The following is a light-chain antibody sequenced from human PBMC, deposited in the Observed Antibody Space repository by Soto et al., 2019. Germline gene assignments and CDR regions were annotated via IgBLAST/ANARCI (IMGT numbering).Light chain of an antibody. CDR1: RSINSL. Sequence: DIQMTQSPSTLSASVGDRVTITCRASRSINSLLAWFQQKPGKAPEILIYKASSLERGVPSRFSGSGSGTEFTLTISSLQPDDFATYYCLQYYDYRTFGQGTKVDIK. CDR2: KAS. V-gene: IGKV1-5*03. J-gene: IGKJ1*01. CDR3: LQYYDYRT.